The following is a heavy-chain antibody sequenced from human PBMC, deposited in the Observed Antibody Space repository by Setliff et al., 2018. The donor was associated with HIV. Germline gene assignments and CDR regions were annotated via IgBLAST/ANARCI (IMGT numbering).Heavy chain of an antibody. J-gene: IGHJ4*02. CDR2: INPSGGST. D-gene: IGHD3-22*01. CDR3: ARDQKWRSHYYDSIVSSYYFDY. CDR1: GYTLTDYY. V-gene: IGHV1-46*01. Sequence: ASVKVSCKDSGYTLTDYYMHWVRQAPGQGPEWMGIINPSGGSTTYAQKFQGRVTMTRDTSTSTFYMELSSLRSEDTAVYYCARDQKWRSHYYDSIVSSYYFDYWGQGTLVTVSS.